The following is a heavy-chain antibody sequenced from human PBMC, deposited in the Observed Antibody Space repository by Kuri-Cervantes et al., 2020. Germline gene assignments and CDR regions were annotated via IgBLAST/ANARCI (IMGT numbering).Heavy chain of an antibody. CDR1: GFTFSSYS. J-gene: IGHJ5*02. D-gene: IGHD3-22*01. CDR3: ATSPNYYDSPWFDP. CDR2: ISSSSSYI. Sequence: GESLKISCAASGFTFSSYSMNWVRQAPGKGLEWVSSISSSSSYIYYADSVKGRFTISRDNSKSTLYLHMNSLRAEDTALYYCATSPNYYDSPWFDPWGQGTLVNVSS. V-gene: IGHV3-21*04.